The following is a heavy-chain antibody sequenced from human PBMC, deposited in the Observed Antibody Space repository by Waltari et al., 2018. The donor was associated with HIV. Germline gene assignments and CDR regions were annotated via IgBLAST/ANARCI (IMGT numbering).Heavy chain of an antibody. CDR2: VIWTGVIL. CDR1: GFAFRDYA. J-gene: IGHJ4*02. V-gene: IGHV3-9*01. Sequence: EVHLVESGGGLVLPGTYRRLAFAAFGFAFRDYALHWVRQRPGQGLEWVAGVIWTGVILGYAASVKGRFTISRDKKKNILFLQMNSLTEEDTALYFCAKDVASGDWLLRSATGDSFEKWGRGTQVIVSS. D-gene: IGHD3-9*01. CDR3: AKDVASGDWLLRSATGDSFEK.